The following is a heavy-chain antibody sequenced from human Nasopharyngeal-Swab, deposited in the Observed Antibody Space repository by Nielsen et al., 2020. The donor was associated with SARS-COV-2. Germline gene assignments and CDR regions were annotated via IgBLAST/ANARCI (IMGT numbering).Heavy chain of an antibody. CDR3: ATAYNGNYYWDY. J-gene: IGHJ4*02. CDR2: MYPRDSDT. D-gene: IGHD1-7*01. CDR1: GYSFSSYW. Sequence: GEYMKISCKGSGYSFSSYWIGWVRQMPGKGLEWMGIMYPRDSDTRYSPSFQGQVTISADKSISTAYLQWSSLKASDTAMYYCATAYNGNYYWDYWGQGTLVTVSS. V-gene: IGHV5-51*01.